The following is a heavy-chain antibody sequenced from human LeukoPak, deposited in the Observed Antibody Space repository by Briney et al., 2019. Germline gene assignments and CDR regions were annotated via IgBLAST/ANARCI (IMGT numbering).Heavy chain of an antibody. D-gene: IGHD3-22*01. CDR3: ARETSYYYDSSGYYPFDY. V-gene: IGHV4-34*01. CDR2: INHSGST. Sequence: SETLSPTCAVYGGSFSGYYWSWIRQSPGKGLEWIGEINHSGSTNYNPSLKSRVTISVDTSKNQFSLKLSSVTAADTAVYYCARETSYYYDSSGYYPFDYWGQGTLVTVSS. J-gene: IGHJ4*02. CDR1: GGSFSGYY.